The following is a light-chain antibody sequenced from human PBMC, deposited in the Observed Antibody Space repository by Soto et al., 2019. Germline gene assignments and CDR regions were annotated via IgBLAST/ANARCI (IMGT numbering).Light chain of an antibody. CDR3: QQSFTTPRT. V-gene: IGKV1-39*01. J-gene: IGKJ3*01. CDR2: TAS. Sequence: DIQMTQSPASLSASVGDRVTITCRARQNIMNYLNWYQQRPGEAPKLLIYTASNLQSGVPSRFSGSGSGTDFTLNISGLEPEDFATYYCQQSFTTPRTFGPGTKVDIK. CDR1: QNIMNY.